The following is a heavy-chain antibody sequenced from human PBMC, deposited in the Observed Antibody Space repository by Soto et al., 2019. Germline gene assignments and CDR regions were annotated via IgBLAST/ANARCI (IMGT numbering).Heavy chain of an antibody. CDR1: GFTFSSYW. V-gene: IGHV3-74*01. CDR3: ARERDTGGYCSSTSCADGMDV. D-gene: IGHD2-2*01. Sequence: GGSLRLSCAASGFTFSSYWMHWVRQAPGKGLVWVSRINSDGSSTSYADSVKGRFTISRDNAKNTLYLQMNSLRAEDTAVYYCARERDTGGYCSSTSCADGMDVWGQWTTVTVSS. J-gene: IGHJ6*02. CDR2: INSDGSST.